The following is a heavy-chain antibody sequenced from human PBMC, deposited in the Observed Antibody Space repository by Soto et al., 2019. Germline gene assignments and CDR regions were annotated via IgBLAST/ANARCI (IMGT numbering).Heavy chain of an antibody. CDR3: ARDSSGPGYSYGKFDY. J-gene: IGHJ4*02. CDR1: GVSVSTGGYF. V-gene: IGHV4-31*03. CDR2: IYYSGMT. D-gene: IGHD5-18*01. Sequence: PSETLSLTCTVSGVSVSTGGYFWAWIRQHPGKGLEWIGNIYYSGMTYYNPSLRGRVSISLDPSESQFSLKLNSVTAAGTAVYYCARDSSGPGYSYGKFDYWGQGALVTVSS.